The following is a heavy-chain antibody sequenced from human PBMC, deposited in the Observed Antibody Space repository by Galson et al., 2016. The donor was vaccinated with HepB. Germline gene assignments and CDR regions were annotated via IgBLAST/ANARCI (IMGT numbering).Heavy chain of an antibody. J-gene: IGHJ4*02. CDR2: LIPIFGTP. D-gene: IGHD3-9*01. CDR3: ATLSYDVVTGYQYFFDH. Sequence: SVKVSCKASGDSFNRYSISWVRQAPGHGLEWMGGLIPIFGTPDYAQKLQGRVIITADVSTSTSYMELSSLRFEDTAVYYCATLSYDVVTGYQYFFDHWGQGTLVTVSS. CDR1: GDSFNRYS. V-gene: IGHV1-69*13.